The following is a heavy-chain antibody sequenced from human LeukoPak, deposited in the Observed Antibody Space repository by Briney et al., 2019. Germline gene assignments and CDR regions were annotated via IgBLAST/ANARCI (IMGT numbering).Heavy chain of an antibody. CDR3: ARGNRSGNWFDP. D-gene: IGHD1-14*01. V-gene: IGHV4-59*08. Sequence: PSETLSLTCTVSGGSISNYYWNWIRQPPGKGLEWIGYINYSGSTIHNPSLKSRVTISVETSKNQFSLKLNSVTAADTAVYYCARGNRSGNWFDPWGQGTLVTVSS. CDR2: INYSGST. CDR1: GGSISNYY. J-gene: IGHJ5*02.